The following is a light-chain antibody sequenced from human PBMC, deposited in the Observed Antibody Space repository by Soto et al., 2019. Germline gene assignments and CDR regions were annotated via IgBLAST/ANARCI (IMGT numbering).Light chain of an antibody. J-gene: IGKJ1*01. CDR2: AAS. CDR1: QGISSC. V-gene: IGKV1-8*01. Sequence: AIRMNQSPSALSASPGDRVTIPCRASQGISSCLAWYQQKPGNAPQLLIYAASTLQSGVPSRFSGSGSGKEFTLTISSLQPDDFATYCCQDYNSYSEGFAQGSKV. CDR3: QDYNSYSEG.